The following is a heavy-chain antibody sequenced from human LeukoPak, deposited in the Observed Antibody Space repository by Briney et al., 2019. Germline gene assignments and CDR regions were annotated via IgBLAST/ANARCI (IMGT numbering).Heavy chain of an antibody. V-gene: IGHV4-59*01. Sequence: SETLSLTCTVSGGSISSYYWSWIRQPPGKGLEWIGYIYHSGSTNYNPSLKSRVTISVDTSKNQFSLKLSSVTAADTAVYYCARDYQGGYGDKTVDYWGQGTLVTVSS. CDR1: GGSISSYY. J-gene: IGHJ4*02. CDR3: ARDYQGGYGDKTVDY. CDR2: IYHSGST. D-gene: IGHD5-18*01.